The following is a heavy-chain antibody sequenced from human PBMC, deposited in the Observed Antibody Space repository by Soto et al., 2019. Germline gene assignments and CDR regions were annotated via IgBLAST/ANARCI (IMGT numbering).Heavy chain of an antibody. D-gene: IGHD2-2*01. V-gene: IGHV3-7*03. CDR1: GFTFSSYW. CDR2: IKQDGSEK. Sequence: GGSLRLSCAASGFTFSSYWMSWVRQAPGKGLEWVANIKQDGSEKYYVDSVKGRFTISRDNAKNSLYLQMNSLRAEDTAVYYCARDVLGYCSSNSCFYGMDVWGQGTTVTVSS. J-gene: IGHJ6*02. CDR3: ARDVLGYCSSNSCFYGMDV.